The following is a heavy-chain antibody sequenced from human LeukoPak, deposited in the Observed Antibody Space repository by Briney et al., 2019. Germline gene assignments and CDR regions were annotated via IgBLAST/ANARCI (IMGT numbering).Heavy chain of an antibody. CDR1: GGSISSGSYY. CDR2: IYTSGST. J-gene: IGHJ4*02. CDR3: ARDGRFPPEVLPRYFDY. V-gene: IGHV4-61*02. D-gene: IGHD1-26*01. Sequence: SETLSLTRTVSGGSISSGSYYWSWIRQPAGKGLEWIGRIYTSGSTYYNPSLKSRVTISVETSKNQFSLKLSSVTAADTAVYYCARDGRFPPEVLPRYFDYWGQGTLVTVSS.